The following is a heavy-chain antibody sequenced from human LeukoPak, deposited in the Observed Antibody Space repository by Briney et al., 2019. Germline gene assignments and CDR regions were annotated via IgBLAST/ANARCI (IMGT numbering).Heavy chain of an antibody. CDR3: TRSGVYYDFWSGYYYFDY. CDR2: IRSKAYGGTT. D-gene: IGHD3-3*01. CDR1: GFTFSSYA. J-gene: IGHJ4*02. V-gene: IGHV3-49*04. Sequence: GGSLRLSCAASGFTFSSYAMSWVRQAPGKGLEWVGFIRSKAYGGTTEYAASVKGRFTISRDDSKSIAYLQMNSLKTEDTAVYYCTRSGVYYDFWSGYYYFDYWGQGTLVTVSS.